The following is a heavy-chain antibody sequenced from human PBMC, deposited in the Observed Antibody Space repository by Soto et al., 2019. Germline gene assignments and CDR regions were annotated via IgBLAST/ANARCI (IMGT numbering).Heavy chain of an antibody. CDR3: AKDSLSLLDFGDP. V-gene: IGHV3-21*04. J-gene: IGHJ5*02. CDR2: ISSSSSYI. D-gene: IGHD3-10*01. CDR1: GFTFSSYS. Sequence: GGSLRLSCAASGFTFSSYSMNWVRQAPGKGLEWVSSISSSSSYIYYADSVKGRFTISRDNPKNTLYMQMSSLRDEDTAVYSCAKDSLSLLDFGDPWGQGTLVTVSS.